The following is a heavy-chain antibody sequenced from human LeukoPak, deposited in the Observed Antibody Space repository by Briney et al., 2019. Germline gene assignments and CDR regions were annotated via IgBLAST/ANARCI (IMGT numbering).Heavy chain of an antibody. CDR1: GFTFGDYG. CDR2: IKQDGSEK. CDR3: ARVDGYSSGASDY. V-gene: IGHV3-7*01. D-gene: IGHD6-19*01. Sequence: GGSLRLSCTASGFTFGDYGMSWVRQAPGKGLEWVANIKQDGSEKYYVDSVKGRFTISRDNAKNSLYLQMNSLRAEDTAVYYCARVDGYSSGASDYWGQGTLVTVSS. J-gene: IGHJ4*02.